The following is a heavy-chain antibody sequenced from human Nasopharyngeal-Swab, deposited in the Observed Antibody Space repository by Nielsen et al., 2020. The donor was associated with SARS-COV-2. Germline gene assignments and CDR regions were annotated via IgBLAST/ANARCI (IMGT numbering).Heavy chain of an antibody. V-gene: IGHV4-34*01. CDR2: INHSGST. CDR1: GGSFSGYY. CDR3: ARDIALYDSSGYRANWFDP. D-gene: IGHD3-22*01. Sequence: SETLSLTCAVYGGSFSGYYWSWIRQPPGKGLEWIGEINHSGSTNYNPSLKSRVTISVDTSKNQFSLKLSSVTAADTAVYYCARDIALYDSSGYRANWFDPWGQGTLVTVSS. J-gene: IGHJ5*02.